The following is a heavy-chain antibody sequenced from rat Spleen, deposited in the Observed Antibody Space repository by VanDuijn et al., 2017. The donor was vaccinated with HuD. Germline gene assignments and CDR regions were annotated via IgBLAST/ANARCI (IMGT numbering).Heavy chain of an antibody. J-gene: IGHJ2*01. Sequence: EVQLVESGGGLVQPGRSLKLSCAASGFTFSDYNMAWVRQAPKKGLEWVATISYDGSSTYYRDSVKGRFTISRDNAKSTLYLQMNSLRSEDTATYYCTREYYSSYWGQGVMVTVSS. V-gene: IGHV5-7*01. CDR3: TREYYSSY. CDR1: GFTFSDYN. CDR2: ISYDGSST. D-gene: IGHD1-2*01.